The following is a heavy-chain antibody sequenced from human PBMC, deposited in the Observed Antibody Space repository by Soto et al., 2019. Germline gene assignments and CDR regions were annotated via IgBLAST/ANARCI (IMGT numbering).Heavy chain of an antibody. Sequence: GGSLRLSCAASGFTFSTYGMHWVRQAPGKGLEYVSVIYSNGGSTFYANSVKGRFTISRDNSKNTLYLQMGSLRVEDTGVYYCARAPGYSGYDALDYWGQGTLVTVSS. CDR3: ARAPGYSGYDALDY. CDR2: IYSNGGST. D-gene: IGHD5-12*01. J-gene: IGHJ4*02. V-gene: IGHV3-64*01. CDR1: GFTFSTYG.